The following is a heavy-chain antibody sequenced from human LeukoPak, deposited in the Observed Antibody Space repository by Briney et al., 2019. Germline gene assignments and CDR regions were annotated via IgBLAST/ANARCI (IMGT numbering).Heavy chain of an antibody. J-gene: IGHJ4*02. V-gene: IGHV3-7*02. CDR1: GFTFSSYW. Sequence: GGSLRLSCAASGFTFSSYWVSWVRQAPGKGLEWVANIKQDGSEKYYVDSVKGRFTISRDNAKNSLYLQMNSLRAEDTAVYYCASHHGDYSFFDYWGQGTLVTVSS. CDR2: IKQDGSEK. D-gene: IGHD4-17*01. CDR3: ASHHGDYSFFDY.